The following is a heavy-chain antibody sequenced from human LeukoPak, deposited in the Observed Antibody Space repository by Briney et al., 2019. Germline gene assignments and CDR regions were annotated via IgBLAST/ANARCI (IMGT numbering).Heavy chain of an antibody. D-gene: IGHD1-26*01. CDR2: IYTSGST. Sequence: PSETLSLTCTVSGGSISSYYWSWIRQPAGKGLEWIGRIYTSGSTNYSPSLKSRVTMSVDTSKNQFSLKLSSVTAADTAVYYCARAAVGATPVYYYYYYYMDVWGKGTTVTVSS. V-gene: IGHV4-4*07. J-gene: IGHJ6*03. CDR3: ARAAVGATPVYYYYYYYMDV. CDR1: GGSISSYY.